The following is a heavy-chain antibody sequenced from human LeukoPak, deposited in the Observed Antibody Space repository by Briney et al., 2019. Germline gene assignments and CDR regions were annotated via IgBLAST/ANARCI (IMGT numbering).Heavy chain of an antibody. D-gene: IGHD6-13*01. Sequence: GGSLRLSCAASGFTFSSYSMNWVRQAPGKGLEWVSYISSSSSTIYYADSVKGRSTISRDNAKNSLYLQMNSLRAEDTAVYYCARDSSWYGLYYMDVWGKGTTVTVSS. CDR2: ISSSSSTI. V-gene: IGHV3-48*01. J-gene: IGHJ6*03. CDR1: GFTFSSYS. CDR3: ARDSSWYGLYYMDV.